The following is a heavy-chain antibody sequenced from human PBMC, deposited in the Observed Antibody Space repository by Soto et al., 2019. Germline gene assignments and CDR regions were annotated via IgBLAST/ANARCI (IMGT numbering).Heavy chain of an antibody. CDR3: ARLNYDFWSGPTADYYYGMDV. D-gene: IGHD3-3*01. J-gene: IGHJ6*02. Sequence: PAETLSLTCTVSGGSISRSSYYWFWIRHPPGKGLEWIGSIYYSGSTYYNPSLKSRVTISVDTSKNQFSLKLSSVTAADTAVYYCARLNYDFWSGPTADYYYGMDVWGQGTTVTVSS. CDR2: IYYSGST. CDR1: GGSISRSSYY. V-gene: IGHV4-39*01.